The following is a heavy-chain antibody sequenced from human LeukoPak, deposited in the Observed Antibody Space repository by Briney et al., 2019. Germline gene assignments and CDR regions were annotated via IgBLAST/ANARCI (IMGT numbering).Heavy chain of an antibody. CDR3: AREAEDYDFWSPSMRY. Sequence: PGGSLRLSCAASGFTFSSYAMSWVRQAPGKGLEWVAVISYDGSNKYYADSVKGRFTISRDNSKNTLYLQMNSLRAEDTAVYYCAREAEDYDFWSPSMRYWGQGTLVTVSS. CDR2: ISYDGSNK. D-gene: IGHD3-3*01. J-gene: IGHJ4*02. V-gene: IGHV3-30-3*01. CDR1: GFTFSSYA.